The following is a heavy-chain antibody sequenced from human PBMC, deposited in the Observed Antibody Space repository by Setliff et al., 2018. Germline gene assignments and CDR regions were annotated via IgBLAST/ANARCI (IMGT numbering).Heavy chain of an antibody. CDR1: GYTFTSYD. D-gene: IGHD3-22*01. CDR3: ARDSSGYNPWYFDY. CDR2: MNPNSGNT. Sequence: ASVKVSCKASGYTFTSYDINWVRQATGQGLEWMGWMNPNSGNTGYAQKFQGRVTMTRNTSISTAYMELSSLRSEDTAVYYCARDSSGYNPWYFDYWGQGTLVTVSS. J-gene: IGHJ4*02. V-gene: IGHV1-8*01.